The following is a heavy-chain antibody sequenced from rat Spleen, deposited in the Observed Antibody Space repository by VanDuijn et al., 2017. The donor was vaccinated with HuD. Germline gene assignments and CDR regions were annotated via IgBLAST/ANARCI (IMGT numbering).Heavy chain of an antibody. CDR2: ITNSGGNT. D-gene: IGHD1-12*01. J-gene: IGHJ1*01. CDR1: GFTFSDFF. CDR3: ATSPYYWYFDF. Sequence: EVQLVESGGGLVQPGRSLKLSCAASGFTFSDFFMAWVRQAPAKGLEWVATITNSGGNTYYRDSVKGRFTISRDNAKSTLYLQMDSLRSEDTATYYCATSPYYWYFDFWGPGTMVTVSS. V-gene: IGHV5-25*01.